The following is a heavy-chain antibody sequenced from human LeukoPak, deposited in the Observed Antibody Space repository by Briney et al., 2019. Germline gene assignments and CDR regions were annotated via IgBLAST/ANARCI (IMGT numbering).Heavy chain of an antibody. CDR1: GDSISNYY. CDR3: ARGYSSSWYDY. D-gene: IGHD6-13*01. CDR2: IYYSGGT. J-gene: IGHJ4*02. V-gene: IGHV4-59*01. Sequence: PSETLSLTCTVSGDSISNYYWSWIRQPPGKGLEWIGYIYYSGGTNYNPSLKSRVTISVDTSKNQFSLKLSSVTAADTAVYYCARGYSSSWYDYWGQGTLVTVSS.